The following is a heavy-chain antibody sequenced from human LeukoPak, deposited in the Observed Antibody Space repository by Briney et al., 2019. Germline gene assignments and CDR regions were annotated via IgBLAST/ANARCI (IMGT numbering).Heavy chain of an antibody. D-gene: IGHD4-11*01. CDR2: ISSSSSYI. Sequence: GGSLRLSCAASGFTFSSYSMNWVRQAPGKGLEWVSSISSSSSYIYYADSVKGRFTISRDNAKNSLYLQMNSLRAEDTAVYYCAKDYSNYPTYYFDYRGQGTLVTVSS. J-gene: IGHJ4*02. CDR1: GFTFSSYS. CDR3: AKDYSNYPTYYFDY. V-gene: IGHV3-21*01.